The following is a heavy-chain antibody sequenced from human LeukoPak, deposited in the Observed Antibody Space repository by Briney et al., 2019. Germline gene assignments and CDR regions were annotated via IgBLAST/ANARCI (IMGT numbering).Heavy chain of an antibody. V-gene: IGHV3-48*04. J-gene: IGHJ4*02. Sequence: GGSLRLSCAASGFTFSSYGMHWVRQAPGKGLEWVSYISSSSSTIYYADSVKGRFTISRDNAKNSLYLQMNSLRAEDTAVYYCASSRYYYGSGSLDYWGQGTLVTVSS. CDR2: ISSSSSTI. CDR1: GFTFSSYG. CDR3: ASSRYYYGSGSLDY. D-gene: IGHD3-10*01.